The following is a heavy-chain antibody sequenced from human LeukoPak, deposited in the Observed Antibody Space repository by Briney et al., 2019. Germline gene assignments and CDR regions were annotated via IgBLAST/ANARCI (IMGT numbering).Heavy chain of an antibody. V-gene: IGHV4-31*03. D-gene: IGHD1-26*01. CDR3: ARARIVGARATSGRFSFNWFDP. Sequence: PSETLSLTCTVSGGSISSGGYYWSWIRQHPGKGLEWIGYIYYSGSTYYNPSLKSRVTISVDTSKNQFSLKLSSVTAADTAVYYCARARIVGARATSGRFSFNWFDPWGQGTLVTVSS. CDR2: IYYSGST. J-gene: IGHJ5*02. CDR1: GGSISSGGYY.